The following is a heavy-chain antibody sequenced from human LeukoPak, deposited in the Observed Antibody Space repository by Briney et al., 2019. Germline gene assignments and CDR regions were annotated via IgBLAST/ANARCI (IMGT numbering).Heavy chain of an antibody. V-gene: IGHV3-21*01. CDR3: ARAGEMATIRRAFDI. CDR1: GFTFSSYS. D-gene: IGHD5-24*01. J-gene: IGHJ3*02. Sequence: GGSLRLSCAASGFTFSSYSMNWVRQAPGKGLEWVSSISSSSSYIYYADSVKGRFTISRDNAKNSLYLQMNSLRAEDTAVYYCARAGEMATIRRAFDIWGQGTMVTVSS. CDR2: ISSSSSYI.